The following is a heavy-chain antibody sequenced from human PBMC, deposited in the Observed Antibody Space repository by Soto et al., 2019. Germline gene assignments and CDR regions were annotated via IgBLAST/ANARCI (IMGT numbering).Heavy chain of an antibody. CDR2: ISAYNGNT. CDR3: ARLKVVPAAIGMYYYYYMDV. D-gene: IGHD2-2*01. J-gene: IGHJ6*03. Sequence: QVQLVQSGAEVKKPGASVKVSCKASGYTFTSYGISWVRQAPGQGLEWMGWISAYNGNTNYAQKLQGRVTMTTDPSPSTAYMELRSLRSDDTAVYYCARLKVVPAAIGMYYYYYMDVWGKGTTVTVSS. V-gene: IGHV1-18*01. CDR1: GYTFTSYG.